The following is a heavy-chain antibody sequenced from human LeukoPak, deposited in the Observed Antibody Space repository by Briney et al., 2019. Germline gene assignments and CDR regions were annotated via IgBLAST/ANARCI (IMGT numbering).Heavy chain of an antibody. CDR1: GFTFNSYW. D-gene: IGHD3-22*01. CDR3: ARDRGSSGYSDY. CDR2: ISYDGSNK. V-gene: IGHV3-30-3*01. Sequence: GGSLRLSCAASGFTFNSYWMRWVRQAPGKGLEWVAVISYDGSNKYYADSVKGRFTISRDNSKNTLYLQMNSLRAEDTAVYYCARDRGSSGYSDYWGQGTLVTVSS. J-gene: IGHJ4*02.